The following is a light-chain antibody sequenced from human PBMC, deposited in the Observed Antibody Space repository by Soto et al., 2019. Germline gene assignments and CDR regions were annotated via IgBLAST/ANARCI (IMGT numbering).Light chain of an antibody. J-gene: IGKJ5*01. CDR1: QSVSSY. Sequence: EIVLTQSPATLSLSPGERATLSCRASQSVSSYLAWYQQKPGQAPRLLIYGASSRATGIPVRFSGSGSGTEFTLTISSLQSEDFAVDDCQQYNNWPLTFGQGTRLEIK. CDR2: GAS. CDR3: QQYNNWPLT. V-gene: IGKV3-15*01.